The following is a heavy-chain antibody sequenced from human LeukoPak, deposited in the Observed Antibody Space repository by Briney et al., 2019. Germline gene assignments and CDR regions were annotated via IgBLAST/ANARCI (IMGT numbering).Heavy chain of an antibody. D-gene: IGHD5-12*01. CDR1: GFTFSSYG. CDR3: ARAYSGFSSRGFDY. V-gene: IGHV3-33*01. J-gene: IGHJ4*02. CDR2: IWYDGSNK. Sequence: GGSLRLSCATSGFTFSSYGMHWVRQAPGKGLEWVADIWYDGSNKYYADSVKGRFTISRDNSKNTVSLQMTSLRAEDTAVYYCARAYSGFSSRGFDYWGQGTLVSVSS.